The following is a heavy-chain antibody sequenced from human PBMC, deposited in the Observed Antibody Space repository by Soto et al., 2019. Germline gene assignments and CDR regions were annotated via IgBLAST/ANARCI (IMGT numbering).Heavy chain of an antibody. CDR1: GFTFSSYA. CDR2: IGSDGGNT. J-gene: IGHJ3*02. CDR3: ARGDPYSDPLPKDAFDI. Sequence: EVQLVESGGGLVQPGGSLRLSCAASGFTFSSYAMHWVRQAPGKGLEYVSAIGSDGGNTYYANSVKDRFTISRDNSKNPLYLQRGSLRTEDMAVNYWARGDPYSDPLPKDAFDIWGQGQWSPSLQ. V-gene: IGHV3-64*01. D-gene: IGHD3-16*01.